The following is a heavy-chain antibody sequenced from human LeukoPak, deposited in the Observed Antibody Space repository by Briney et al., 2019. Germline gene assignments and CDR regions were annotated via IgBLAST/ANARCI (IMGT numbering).Heavy chain of an antibody. CDR2: IYYSGST. CDR1: GGSITSSSYY. CDR3: AREDYAFGDY. Sequence: SETLSLTCTVSGGSITSSSYYWGWIRQPPGKGLQWIGSIYYSGSTYYNPSLKSRVTISVDTSKIQFSLKLSSVTAADTAVYYCAREDYAFGDYWGQGTLVTVSS. J-gene: IGHJ4*02. D-gene: IGHD4-17*01. V-gene: IGHV4-39*02.